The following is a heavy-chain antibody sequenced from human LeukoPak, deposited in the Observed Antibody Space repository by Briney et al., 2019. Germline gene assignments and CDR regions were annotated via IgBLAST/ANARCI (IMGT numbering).Heavy chain of an antibody. CDR2: ISSSGSTI. CDR3: ARDSNSRAFDY. CDR1: GFTLSSYE. Sequence: GGSLRLSCAASGFTLSSYEMHWVRQAPGKGLGWVSYISSSGSTIYYADSVKGRFTISRDNAKNSLYLQMNSLRAEDTAVYYCARDSNSRAFDYWGQGTLVTVSS. D-gene: IGHD2/OR15-2a*01. V-gene: IGHV3-48*03. J-gene: IGHJ4*02.